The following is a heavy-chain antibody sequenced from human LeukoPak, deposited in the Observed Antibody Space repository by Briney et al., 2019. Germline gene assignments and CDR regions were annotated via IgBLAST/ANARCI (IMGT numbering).Heavy chain of an antibody. CDR3: ARGDAFDI. Sequence: SETLSLTCAVYGGSFSGYYWSWIRQPPGKGLEWIREINHSGSTNYNPSLKSRVTISVDTSKNQFSLKLGSVTAADTAVYYCARGDAFDIWGQGTMVTVSS. J-gene: IGHJ3*02. CDR2: INHSGST. CDR1: GGSFSGYY. V-gene: IGHV4-34*01.